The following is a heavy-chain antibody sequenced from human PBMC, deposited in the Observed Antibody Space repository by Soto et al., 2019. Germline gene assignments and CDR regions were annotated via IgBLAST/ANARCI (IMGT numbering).Heavy chain of an antibody. Sequence: QVQLVESGGGVVQPGGSLRLPCAASGFTFSSYAMHWVRQAPGKGLEWVAVILYDGTTTYYADSVEGRFTISRDDSKNTLYLQMNRLRPEDTAVYYCTRDWYYYGSGSSNSFDYWGQGTLVTVSS. CDR1: GFTFSSYA. D-gene: IGHD3-10*01. CDR2: ILYDGTTT. V-gene: IGHV3-30-3*01. J-gene: IGHJ4*02. CDR3: TRDWYYYGSGSSNSFDY.